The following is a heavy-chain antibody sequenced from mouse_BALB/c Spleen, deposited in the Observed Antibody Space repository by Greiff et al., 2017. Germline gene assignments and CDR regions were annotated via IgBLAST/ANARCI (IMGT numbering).Heavy chain of an antibody. Sequence: EVMLVESGGGLVQPGGSRKLSCAASGFTFSSFGMHWVRQAPEKGLEWVAYISSGSSTIYYADTVKGRFTISRDNPKNTLFLQMTSLRSEDTAMYYCARSTTVVDWYFDVWGAGTTVTVSS. CDR3: ARSTTVVDWYFDV. V-gene: IGHV5-17*02. D-gene: IGHD1-1*01. CDR2: ISSGSSTI. CDR1: GFTFSSFG. J-gene: IGHJ1*01.